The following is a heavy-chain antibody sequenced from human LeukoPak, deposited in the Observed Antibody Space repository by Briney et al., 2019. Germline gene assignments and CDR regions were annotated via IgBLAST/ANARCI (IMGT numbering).Heavy chain of an antibody. D-gene: IGHD6-19*01. Sequence: GGSLRLSCAASGFTFDDYAMHWVRQAPGKGLEWVSGISWNSGSIGYADSVKGRFTISRDNAENSLYLQMNSLRAEDTALYYCAKSSSWYSSGWYYFDYWGQGTLVTVSS. CDR2: ISWNSGSI. J-gene: IGHJ4*02. CDR3: AKSSSWYSSGWYYFDY. CDR1: GFTFDDYA. V-gene: IGHV3-9*01.